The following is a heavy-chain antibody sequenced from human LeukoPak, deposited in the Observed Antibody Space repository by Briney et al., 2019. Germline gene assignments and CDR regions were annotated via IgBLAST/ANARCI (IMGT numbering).Heavy chain of an antibody. V-gene: IGHV4-59*08. CDR1: GGSIRSYY. J-gene: IGHJ4*02. CDR2: IYDSGST. D-gene: IGHD5-24*01. Sequence: SETLSLACTVSGGSIRSYYWSWIRQPPGKGLEWTGYIYDSGSTNYNPSLKSRVTISVDTSKNQFSLKLSSVTAADTAVYYCARHGGGYSFDYWGQGTLVTVSS. CDR3: ARHGGGYSFDY.